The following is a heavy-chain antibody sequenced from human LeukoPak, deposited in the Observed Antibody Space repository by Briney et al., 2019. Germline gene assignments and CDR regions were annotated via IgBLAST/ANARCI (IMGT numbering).Heavy chain of an antibody. V-gene: IGHV3-23*01. CDR3: MKGTGSHYFYYYMDV. D-gene: IGHD6-19*01. Sequence: GGSLRLSCAASGFSYITYAMSWVRRAPGKGLEWVAAITASGDITYHADSVKGRFTVSRDNPKKTMYLQMDSLRVADTAVYYCMKGTGSHYFYYYMDVWGKGTTVSVS. CDR2: ITASGDIT. CDR1: GFSYITYA. J-gene: IGHJ6*03.